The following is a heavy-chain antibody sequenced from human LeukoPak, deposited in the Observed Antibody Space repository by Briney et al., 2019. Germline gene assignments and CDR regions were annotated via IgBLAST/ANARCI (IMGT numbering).Heavy chain of an antibody. D-gene: IGHD1-26*01. J-gene: IGHJ4*02. CDR3: AKAANEWELLAGYFDY. V-gene: IGHV3-48*03. CDR1: GFSFSSYE. CDR2: ISSSGSTI. Sequence: PGGSLRLSCAASGFSFSSYEMNWVRQAPGKGLEWVSYISSSGSTIYYADSVKGRFTMSRDNAKNSLYLQMNSLRAEDTAVYYCAKAANEWELLAGYFDYWGQGTLVTVSS.